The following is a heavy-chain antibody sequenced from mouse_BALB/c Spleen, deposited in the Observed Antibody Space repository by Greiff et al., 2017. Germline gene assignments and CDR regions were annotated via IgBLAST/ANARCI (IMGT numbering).Heavy chain of an antibody. J-gene: IGHJ3*01. CDR1: GFSLSRYS. V-gene: IGHV2-6-4*01. CDR2: IWGGGST. CDR3: AGHYGNWSWFAY. D-gene: IGHD2-1*01. Sequence: VQLVESGPGLVATSQSLSITCTVSGFSLSRYSVHWVRQPPGKGLEWLGMIWGGGSTDYNSALKSRLSISKDNSKSQVFLKMNSLQTDDTAMYYCAGHYGNWSWFAYWGQGTLVTVSA.